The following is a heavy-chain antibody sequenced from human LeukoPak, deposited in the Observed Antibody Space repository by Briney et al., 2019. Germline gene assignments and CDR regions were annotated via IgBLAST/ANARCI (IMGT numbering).Heavy chain of an antibody. CDR1: GGSISSYY. CDR2: IYYSGST. V-gene: IGHV4-59*01. Sequence: SETLSLTCTVSGGSISSYYWSWIRQPPGKGLEWIGYIYYSGSTNYNPSLKSRVTTSVDTSKNQFSLKLSSVTAADTAVYYCARWDYYDSSGYSYWGQGTLVTVSS. CDR3: ARWDYYDSSGYSY. D-gene: IGHD3-22*01. J-gene: IGHJ4*02.